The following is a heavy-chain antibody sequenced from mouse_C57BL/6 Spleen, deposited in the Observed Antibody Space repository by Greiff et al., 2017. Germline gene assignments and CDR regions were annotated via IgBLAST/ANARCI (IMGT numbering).Heavy chain of an antibody. CDR1: GYTFTSYW. D-gene: IGHD4-1*01. CDR3: ARTIPNWDVCDY. J-gene: IGHJ2*01. Sequence: QVQLQQSGAELVKPGASVKLSCKASGYTFTSYWMHWVKQRPGQGLEWIGMIHPNSGSTNYNEKFKSKATLTVDKSSSTAYMQLSSLTSEDSAVYYCARTIPNWDVCDYWGQGTTLTVSS. CDR2: IHPNSGST. V-gene: IGHV1-64*01.